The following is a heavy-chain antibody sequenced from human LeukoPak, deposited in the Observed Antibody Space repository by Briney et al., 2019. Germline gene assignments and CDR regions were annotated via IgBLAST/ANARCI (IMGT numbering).Heavy chain of an antibody. J-gene: IGHJ4*02. CDR2: ISSSVSTI. Sequence: RGCLRLSCAASGFTSSDYYMSWICQAPGKGLGWVSYISSSVSTIYYADSVKGRFTISRDNAKNSLYLQMNSLRAEDTAVYYCARGKGTTRRNPIDYWGRETLDSVSS. CDR1: GFTSSDYY. D-gene: IGHD1-7*01. CDR3: ARGKGTTRRNPIDY. V-gene: IGHV3-11*01.